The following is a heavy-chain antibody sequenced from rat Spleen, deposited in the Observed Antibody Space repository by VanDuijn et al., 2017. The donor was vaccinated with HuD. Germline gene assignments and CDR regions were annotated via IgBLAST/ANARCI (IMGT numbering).Heavy chain of an antibody. J-gene: IGHJ2*01. CDR2: IIDTGGGNT. V-gene: IGHV5-31*01. Sequence: EVQLVESGGGLVQPGRSLKLSCVASGFTFNKFWMTWIRQAPGKGLEWVASIIDTGGGNTYYRDSVKGRFTISRDNAKNTQYLLMDSLRSEDTATYCCVRALTTEGYYFDYWGQGVMVTVSS. CDR3: VRALTTEGYYFDY. CDR1: GFTFNKFW. D-gene: IGHD1-11*01.